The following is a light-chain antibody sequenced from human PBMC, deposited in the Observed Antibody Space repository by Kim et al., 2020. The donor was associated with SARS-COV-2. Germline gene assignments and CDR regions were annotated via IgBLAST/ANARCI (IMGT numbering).Light chain of an antibody. J-gene: IGLJ7*01. CDR2: DDD. CDR3: QSYDSTTFAV. Sequence: KTVTLSCTRSRGSMDSHFVRWVQQRPSSAPIAVIYDDDQRPSGVPDRFSASVDTASSSASLIVSGLRTEDEADCFCQSYDSTTFAVFGTGAQLTVL. V-gene: IGLV6-57*03. CDR1: RGSMDSHF.